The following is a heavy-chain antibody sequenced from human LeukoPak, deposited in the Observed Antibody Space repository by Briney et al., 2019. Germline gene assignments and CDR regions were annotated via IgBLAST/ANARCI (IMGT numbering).Heavy chain of an antibody. CDR2: IKKDGREK. J-gene: IGHJ4*02. CDR1: GFTFSSYW. CDR3: ARDGYSGSYYDY. V-gene: IGHV3-7*04. Sequence: GGSLRLSCAASGFTFSSYWMSWVRQALGKGLEWVANIKKDGREKYYVDSVKGRFTISRDNAKNPLYLQINSLRAEDTAVYYCARDGYSGSYYDYWGQGTLVTVSS. D-gene: IGHD1-26*01.